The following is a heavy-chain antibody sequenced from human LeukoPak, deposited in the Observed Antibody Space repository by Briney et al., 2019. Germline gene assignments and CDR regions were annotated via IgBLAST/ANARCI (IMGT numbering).Heavy chain of an antibody. CDR2: IGAYNGNT. Sequence: GASVKVSCKASGYTFTSYGISWVRQAPGQGLEWMGWIGAYNGNTNYAQKLQGRVTMTTDTSTSTAYMELRSLRSDDTAVYYCARNYYGSGSYSTPDYWGQGTLVTVSS. D-gene: IGHD3-10*01. V-gene: IGHV1-18*01. CDR3: ARNYYGSGSYSTPDY. CDR1: GYTFTSYG. J-gene: IGHJ4*02.